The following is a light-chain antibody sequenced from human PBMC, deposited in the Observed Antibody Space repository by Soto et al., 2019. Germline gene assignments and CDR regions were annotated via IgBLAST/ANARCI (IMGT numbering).Light chain of an antibody. V-gene: IGKV3-20*01. CDR3: QQYGSSRT. CDR1: QSVSSSY. CDR2: GAS. J-gene: IGKJ1*01. Sequence: IVLKKSPGTLSLSQGEIAILCCSASQSVSSSYLAWYQQKPGQAPRLLIYGASSRATGIPDRFSGSGSGTDFTLTISILEPEDFAVYYCQQYGSSRTFGQVTKV.